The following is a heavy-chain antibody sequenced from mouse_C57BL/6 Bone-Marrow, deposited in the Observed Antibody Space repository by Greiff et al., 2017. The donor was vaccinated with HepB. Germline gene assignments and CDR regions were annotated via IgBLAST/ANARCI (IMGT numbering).Heavy chain of an antibody. J-gene: IGHJ4*01. D-gene: IGHD1-1*01. CDR2: INPYNGGT. Sequence: EVQLQQSGPVLVKPGASVKMSCKASGYTFTDYYMNWVKQSHGKSLEWIGVINPYNGGTSYNQKFKGKATLTVDKSSSTAYMELNSLTSEDSAVYYCAPLITTVVATDYYAMDYWGQGTSVTVSS. CDR1: GYTFTDYY. V-gene: IGHV1-19*01. CDR3: APLITTVVATDYYAMDY.